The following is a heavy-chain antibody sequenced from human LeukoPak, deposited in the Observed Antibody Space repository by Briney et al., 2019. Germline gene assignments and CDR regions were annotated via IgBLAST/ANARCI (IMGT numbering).Heavy chain of an antibody. CDR3: ARSRTYGDYGRGLDY. V-gene: IGHV3-74*01. D-gene: IGHD4-17*01. CDR2: INKDGIST. CDR1: GFIFSSYW. Sequence: GGSLRLSCAASGFIFSSYWMHWVRQPPGKGLVYIACINKDGISTSYADSVKGRFTISRDNAENTLYLQMNSLGAEDTAVYSCARSRTYGDYGRGLDYWGQGTLVTVSS. J-gene: IGHJ4*02.